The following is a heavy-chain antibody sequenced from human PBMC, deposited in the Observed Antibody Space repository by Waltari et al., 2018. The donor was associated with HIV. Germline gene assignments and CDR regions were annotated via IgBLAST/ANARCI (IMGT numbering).Heavy chain of an antibody. J-gene: IGHJ4*02. CDR2: MNPNSGNT. V-gene: IGHV1-8*01. D-gene: IGHD3-22*01. Sequence: QVQLVQSGAEVKKPGASVKVSCKASGYTFTSSDITWVRQATGQGLEWMGWMNPNSGNTGYAQKFQGRVTMTRNTSISTAFMEVSSLRSEDTAVYYCARVYYDSSGYYGAAGYWGQGTLVTVSS. CDR3: ARVYYDSSGYYGAAGY. CDR1: GYTFTSSD.